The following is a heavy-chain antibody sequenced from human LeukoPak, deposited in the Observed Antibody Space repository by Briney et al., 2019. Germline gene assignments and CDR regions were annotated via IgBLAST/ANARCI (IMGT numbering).Heavy chain of an antibody. J-gene: IGHJ4*02. V-gene: IGHV4-59*01. Sequence: SETLSLTCTVSGVSISSYYWNWIRQPPGKGLEWVGYIYYSGTTNYNPSLKSGVSISVDTSKNQFSLNLSSVTAADTAVYYCAREAQAHNFDYWGQGTLVTVSS. CDR2: IYYSGTT. CDR1: GVSISSYY. CDR3: AREAQAHNFDY.